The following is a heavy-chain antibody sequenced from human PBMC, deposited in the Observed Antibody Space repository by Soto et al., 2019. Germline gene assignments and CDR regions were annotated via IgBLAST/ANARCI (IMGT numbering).Heavy chain of an antibody. D-gene: IGHD6-6*01. V-gene: IGHV4-59*01. J-gene: IGHJ6*03. Sequence: SETLSLTCAVYGGSFSGYYWSWIRQPPGKGLEWIGYIYYSGSTNYNPSLKSRVTISVDTSKNQFSLKLSSVTAADTAVYYCARAPIAARVDYYYYYMDVWGKGTTVTVSS. CDR3: ARAPIAARVDYYYYYMDV. CDR1: GGSFSGYY. CDR2: IYYSGST.